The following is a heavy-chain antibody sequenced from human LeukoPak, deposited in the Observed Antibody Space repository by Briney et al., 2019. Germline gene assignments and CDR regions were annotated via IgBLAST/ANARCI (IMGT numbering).Heavy chain of an antibody. D-gene: IGHD3-10*01. J-gene: IGHJ4*02. CDR2: THTSGST. CDR1: GGSIYTSSYY. Sequence: SETLSLTCSVSGGSIYTSSYYWVWIRQPAGRGLEWIGRTHTSGSTNYNPSLKSRVTMSVDTSKNQFSLKLSSVTAADTAVYYCARDTYYYGSGTYYFNYWGQGTLVTVSS. V-gene: IGHV4-4*07. CDR3: ARDTYYYGSGTYYFNY.